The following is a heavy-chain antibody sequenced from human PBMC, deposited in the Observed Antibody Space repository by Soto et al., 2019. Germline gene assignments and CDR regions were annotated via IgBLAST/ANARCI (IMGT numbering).Heavy chain of an antibody. CDR1: GFTFSSYG. J-gene: IGHJ3*02. Sequence: PGGSLRLSCAASGFTFSSYGMHWVRQAPGKGLEWVAVIWYDGSNKYYADSVKGRFTISRDNSKNTLYLQMNSLRAEDTAVYYSARGLYYYDSSGYYFDAFDIWGQGTMVTVSS. D-gene: IGHD3-22*01. CDR3: ARGLYYYDSSGYYFDAFDI. CDR2: IWYDGSNK. V-gene: IGHV3-33*01.